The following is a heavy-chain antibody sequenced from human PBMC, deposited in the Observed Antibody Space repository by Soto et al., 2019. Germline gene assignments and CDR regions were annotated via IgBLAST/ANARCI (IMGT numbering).Heavy chain of an antibody. V-gene: IGHV4-31*03. Sequence: QVQLQESGPGLVKPSQTLSLTCTVSGGSISSGGYYWSWIRQHPGKGLEWIGYIYYSGSTYYNPSLKSRVTMSVDTSKNQFSLKLSSVTAADTAVYYCARLYCSGGSCYSLDYWGQGTLVTVSS. CDR3: ARLYCSGGSCYSLDY. J-gene: IGHJ4*02. D-gene: IGHD2-15*01. CDR2: IYYSGST. CDR1: GGSISSGGYY.